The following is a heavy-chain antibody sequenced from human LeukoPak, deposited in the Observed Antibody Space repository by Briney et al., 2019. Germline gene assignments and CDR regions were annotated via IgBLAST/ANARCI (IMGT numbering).Heavy chain of an antibody. CDR1: GFTFSIYE. CDR3: AGPPTYYYDSSGWQDAFDI. V-gene: IGHV3-48*03. Sequence: GGSLRLSCVASGFTFSIYEMNWVRQAPGKGLEWVSYISSSGRTIYYVDSVKGRFTISRDNAKNSLYLQRNSLRAEDTAVYYCAGPPTYYYDSSGWQDAFDIWGQGTMVTVSS. CDR2: ISSSGRTI. D-gene: IGHD3-22*01. J-gene: IGHJ3*02.